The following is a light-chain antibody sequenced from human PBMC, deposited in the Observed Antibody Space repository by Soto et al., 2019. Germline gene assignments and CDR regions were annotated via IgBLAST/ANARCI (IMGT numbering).Light chain of an antibody. J-gene: IGKJ3*01. CDR3: QQYNNWPPIT. CDR1: QSVSGN. CDR2: AAS. Sequence: EIVMTQSPATMSVSPGERATLSCRASQSVSGNLAWYQQKPGQAPRLLIYAASTRATGIPARFSGSGSGTEFTLTISSLQSEDFAVYYCQQYNNWPPITFGPGTKVDIK. V-gene: IGKV3-15*01.